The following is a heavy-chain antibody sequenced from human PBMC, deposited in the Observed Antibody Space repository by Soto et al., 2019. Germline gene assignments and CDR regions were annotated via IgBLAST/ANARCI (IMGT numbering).Heavy chain of an antibody. J-gene: IGHJ5*02. V-gene: IGHV4-30-4*01. CDR2: ISYSGTT. CDR3: ARGRGYSYGLDP. Sequence: SETLSLTCTVSGDSISSNNNYWSWIRQPPGEGLEWIGFISYSGTTSYSPSLKSRVAISLDTSKNQFSLSLSSVTAAETAVYYCARGRGYSYGLDPWGQGTLVTVSS. CDR1: GDSISSNNNY. D-gene: IGHD5-18*01.